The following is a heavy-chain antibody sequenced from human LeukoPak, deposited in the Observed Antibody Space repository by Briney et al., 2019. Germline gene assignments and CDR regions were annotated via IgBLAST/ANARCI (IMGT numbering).Heavy chain of an antibody. CDR1: GGSISSGGNY. J-gene: IGHJ6*02. V-gene: IGHV4-31*03. CDR2: IYYSGNT. Sequence: SETLSFTCTVSGGSISSGGNYWSWIRQLPGKGLEWIGYIYYSGNTYYNPSFKSRVTISVDTSKNQFSLKVTSVTAADTAVYYCARSQKDYYYGMDVWGQGTTVTVSS. CDR3: ARSQKDYYYGMDV.